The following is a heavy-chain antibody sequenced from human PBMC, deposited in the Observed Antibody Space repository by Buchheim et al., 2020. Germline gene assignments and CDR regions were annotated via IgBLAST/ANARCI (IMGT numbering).Heavy chain of an antibody. J-gene: IGHJ6*02. D-gene: IGHD2-8*02. CDR1: GFTFSSYG. CDR3: ARDLTGLWGSYGMDV. V-gene: IGHV3-33*01. CDR2: IWYDGSNK. Sequence: QVQLVESGGGVVQPGRSLRLSCAASGFTFSSYGMHWVRQAPGKGLEWVAVIWYDGSNKYSADSVKGRFTISRDNSKNTLYLQMNSLRAEDTAVYYCARDLTGLWGSYGMDVWGQGTT.